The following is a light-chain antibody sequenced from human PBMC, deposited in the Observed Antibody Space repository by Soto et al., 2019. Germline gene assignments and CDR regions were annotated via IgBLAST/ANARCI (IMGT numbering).Light chain of an antibody. J-gene: IGLJ2*01. CDR1: SSDVGGYNY. CDR2: DVS. Sequence: QSALTQPRSVSGSPGQSVTISCTGTSSDVGGYNYVSWYQQHPGKAPKLMIYDVSKRPSGVPDRFSGSKSGNTASLTISGLQAEDEGDYYCCSYAGDYTFVLFGGGTKLTVL. V-gene: IGLV2-11*01. CDR3: CSYAGDYTFVL.